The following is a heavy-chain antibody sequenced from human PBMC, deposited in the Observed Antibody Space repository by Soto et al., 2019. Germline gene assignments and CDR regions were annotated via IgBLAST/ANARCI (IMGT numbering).Heavy chain of an antibody. J-gene: IGHJ3*02. CDR3: AREEATAGTDAFDI. CDR2: ISAYNGNT. Sequence: ASVKVSCKASGYTFTSYGISWVRQAPGQGLEWMGWISAYNGNTNYAQKLQGRVTMTTDTSTSTAYMELRSLRSDDTAVYYCAREEATAGTDAFDIWGQGTMVTVSS. V-gene: IGHV1-18*01. CDR1: GYTFTSYG. D-gene: IGHD6-13*01.